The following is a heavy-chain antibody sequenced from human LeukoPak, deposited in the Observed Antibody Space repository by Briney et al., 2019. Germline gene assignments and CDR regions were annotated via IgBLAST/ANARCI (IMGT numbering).Heavy chain of an antibody. CDR3: ARVVTMVRGVTLYWFDP. CDR2: ISAYNGNT. CDR1: GYTFISYG. D-gene: IGHD3-10*01. V-gene: IGHV1-18*01. J-gene: IGHJ5*02. Sequence: ASVKVSCKASGYTFISYGISWVRQAPGQGLEWMGWISAYNGNTNYAQKLQGRVTMTADTSTSTAYMELRSLRSDDTAVYYCARVVTMVRGVTLYWFDPWGQGTLVTVSS.